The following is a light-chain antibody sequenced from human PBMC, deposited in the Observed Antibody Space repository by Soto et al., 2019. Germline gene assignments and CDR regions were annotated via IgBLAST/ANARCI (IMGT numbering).Light chain of an antibody. Sequence: IVLTQCAATLSLSPGESATLSCRASECLXSSYAAWYEKNPGPAPTLPTYAASSTAAGIPARLSGSGSGTAFTLTISSRQDEDVAVYYCQQNYRTPRTFGQGTKVDIK. CDR3: QQNYRTPRT. CDR2: AAS. V-gene: IGKV3D-7*01. CDR1: ECLXSSY. J-gene: IGKJ1*01.